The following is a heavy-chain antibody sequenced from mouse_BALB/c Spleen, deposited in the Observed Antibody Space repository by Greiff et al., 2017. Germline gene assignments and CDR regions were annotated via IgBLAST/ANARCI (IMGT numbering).Heavy chain of an antibody. V-gene: IGHV6-6*02. CDR1: GFTFSNYW. CDR2: IRLKSNNYAT. D-gene: IGHD2-4*01. Sequence: EVKLEESGGGLVQPGGSMKLSCVASGFTFSNYWMNWVRQSPEKGLEWVAEIRLKSNNYATHYAESVKGRFTISRDDSKSSVYLQMNNLRAEDTGIYYCTRPPYDYDDPLYAMDYWGQGTSVTVSS. CDR3: TRPPYDYDDPLYAMDY. J-gene: IGHJ4*01.